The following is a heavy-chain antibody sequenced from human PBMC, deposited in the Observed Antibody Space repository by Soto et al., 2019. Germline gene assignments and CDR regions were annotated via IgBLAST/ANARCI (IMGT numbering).Heavy chain of an antibody. CDR2: INPNSGGT. J-gene: IGHJ6*02. CDR3: ARDIGSGSWDNPPGYYYYYGMDV. CDR1: GYTFTGYY. D-gene: IGHD6-13*01. V-gene: IGHV1-2*04. Sequence: ASVKVSCKASGYTFTGYYMHWVRQAPGQGLEWMGWINPNSGGTNYAQKFQGWVTMTRDTSISTAYMELSRLRSDDTAVYYCARDIGSGSWDNPPGYYYYYGMDVWGQGTTVTVSS.